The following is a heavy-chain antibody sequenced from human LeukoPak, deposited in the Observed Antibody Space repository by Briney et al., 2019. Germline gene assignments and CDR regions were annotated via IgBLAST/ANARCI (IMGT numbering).Heavy chain of an antibody. CDR3: AKEVNGWYYVDY. CDR2: ISSSTSYI. Sequence: GGSLRLSCAASGFTFSDYYMNWVRQAPGKGLEWVSSISSSTSYIYYADSVKGRFTISRDNPKNSLYLQMNSLRAEDTAVYYCAKEVNGWYYVDYWGQGTLVTVSS. CDR1: GFTFSDYY. V-gene: IGHV3-21*01. D-gene: IGHD6-19*01. J-gene: IGHJ4*02.